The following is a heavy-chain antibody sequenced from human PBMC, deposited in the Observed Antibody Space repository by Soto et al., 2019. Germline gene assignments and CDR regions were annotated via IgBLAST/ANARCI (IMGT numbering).Heavy chain of an antibody. CDR2: IGGDTSYT. J-gene: IGHJ4*02. D-gene: IGHD6-19*01. Sequence: HPGGSLRLSCTASGFSFSNYAVTWVRQAPGKGLEWVSSIGGDTSYTYYADSVKGRFTISRDNSKNTLYLQMNSLRAEDTAVYYCASRSSGWYFDYWGQGTLVTVSS. V-gene: IGHV3-23*01. CDR1: GFSFSNYA. CDR3: ASRSSGWYFDY.